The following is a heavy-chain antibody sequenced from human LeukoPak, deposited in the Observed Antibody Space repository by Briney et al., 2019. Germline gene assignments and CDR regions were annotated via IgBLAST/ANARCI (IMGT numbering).Heavy chain of an antibody. J-gene: IGHJ5*02. CDR3: ARAYEWYSSSPPGEFDP. Sequence: PGGSLRLSCATSGFSFSDYYMSWIRQAPGKGLEWLSYISGSGSDINYADSVKGRFTISRDNSKNTLYLQMNSLRAEDTAVYYCARAYEWYSSSPPGEFDPWGQGTLVTVSS. V-gene: IGHV3-11*06. CDR2: ISGSGSDI. CDR1: GFSFSDYY. D-gene: IGHD6-6*01.